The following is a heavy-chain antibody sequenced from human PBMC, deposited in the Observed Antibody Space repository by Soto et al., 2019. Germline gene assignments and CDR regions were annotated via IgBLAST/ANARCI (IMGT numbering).Heavy chain of an antibody. D-gene: IGHD3-22*01. CDR1: GYTLTELS. CDR2: FDPEDGET. V-gene: IGHV1-24*01. Sequence: ASVKVSCKVSGYTLTELSMHWVRQAPGKGLEWMGGFDPEDGETIYAQKFQGRVTMTEDTSTDTAYMELSSLRSEDTAVYYCATNLAYDSSGYLDAFDSWGQGTMVTASS. J-gene: IGHJ3*02. CDR3: ATNLAYDSSGYLDAFDS.